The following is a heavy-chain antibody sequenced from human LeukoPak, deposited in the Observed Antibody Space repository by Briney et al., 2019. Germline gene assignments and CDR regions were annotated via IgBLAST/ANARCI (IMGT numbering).Heavy chain of an antibody. D-gene: IGHD1-7*01. CDR1: GFTFSSYE. Sequence: PGGALRLSCAASGFTFSSYEMNWVRQAPGKGLEWVSYISSSGSTIYYADTVKGRFTISRDNAKTTLYLQKNSLRAEDTAVYYCAKEWRGTTVAHAFDIWGQGTMVTVSS. J-gene: IGHJ3*02. CDR2: ISSSGSTI. CDR3: AKEWRGTTVAHAFDI. V-gene: IGHV3-48*03.